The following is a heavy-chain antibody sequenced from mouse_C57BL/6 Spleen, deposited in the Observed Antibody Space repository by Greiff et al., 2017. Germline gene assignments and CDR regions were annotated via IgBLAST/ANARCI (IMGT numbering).Heavy chain of an antibody. Sequence: VQLQQSGPELVKPGASVKMSCKASGYTFTDYNMHWVKQSHGKSLEWIGYINPNNGGTSYNQKFKGKATLTVNKSSSTAYMELRSLTSEDSAVYYCARPYYGSSYDFDYWGQGTTLTVSS. D-gene: IGHD1-1*01. J-gene: IGHJ2*01. CDR3: ARPYYGSSYDFDY. CDR2: INPNNGGT. V-gene: IGHV1-22*01. CDR1: GYTFTDYN.